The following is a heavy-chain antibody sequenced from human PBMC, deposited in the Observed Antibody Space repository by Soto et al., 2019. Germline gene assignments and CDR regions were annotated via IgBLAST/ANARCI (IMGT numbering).Heavy chain of an antibody. CDR2: IIPIFGTA. J-gene: IGHJ3*02. V-gene: IGHV1-69*01. Sequence: QVQLVQSGAEVKKPGSSVKVSCTASGGTFSSYAISWVRQAPGQGLEWMGGIIPIFGTANYAQKFQGRVTISADESTSTAYMELSSLRSQDTAVYCCARPSWGIYDSSAYYYGTDAFDIWGQGTMVTVSS. D-gene: IGHD3-22*01. CDR1: GGTFSSYA. CDR3: ARPSWGIYDSSAYYYGTDAFDI.